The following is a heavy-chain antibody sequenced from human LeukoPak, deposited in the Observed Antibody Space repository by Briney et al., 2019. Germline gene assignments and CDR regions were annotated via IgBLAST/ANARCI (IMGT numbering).Heavy chain of an antibody. CDR1: GFNFNNYW. CDR2: ISQDGTET. CDR3: VRLWEFDY. V-gene: IGHV3-7*01. J-gene: IGHJ4*02. Sequence: PGGSLRLSCAASGFNFNNYWMTWVRQPPRKGLEWVARISQDGTETSYADSVKGRFTLSKDNAEKSLYLQMNSLTTEDTAVYYCVRLWEFDYWGRGTLATVSS. D-gene: IGHD1-26*01.